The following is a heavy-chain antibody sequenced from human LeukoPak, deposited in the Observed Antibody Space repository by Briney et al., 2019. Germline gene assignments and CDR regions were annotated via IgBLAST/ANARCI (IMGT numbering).Heavy chain of an antibody. Sequence: EPSQTLSLTCTVSGDSIGRGSYYWSWIRQPPGKGLEWIGYIYYSGSTNYNPSLKSRVTISVDTSKNQFSLKLSSVTAADTAVYYCARTQIVVVPYFDYWGQGTLVTVSS. D-gene: IGHD3-22*01. V-gene: IGHV4-61*01. J-gene: IGHJ4*02. CDR2: IYYSGST. CDR3: ARTQIVVVPYFDY. CDR1: GDSIGRGSYY.